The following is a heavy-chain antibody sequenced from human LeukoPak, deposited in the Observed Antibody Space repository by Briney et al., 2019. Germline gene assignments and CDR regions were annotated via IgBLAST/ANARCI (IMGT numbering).Heavy chain of an antibody. CDR3: ARDVVAGTHYYYGMDV. D-gene: IGHD6-19*01. V-gene: IGHV3-21*01. CDR1: GSTFSSYS. Sequence: GGSLRLSCAASGSTFSSYSMNWVRQAPGKGLEWVSSISSSSYIYYADSVKGRFTISRDNAKNSLYLQMNSLRAEDTAVYYCARDVVAGTHYYYGMDVWGKGTTVTVSS. J-gene: IGHJ6*04. CDR2: ISSSSYI.